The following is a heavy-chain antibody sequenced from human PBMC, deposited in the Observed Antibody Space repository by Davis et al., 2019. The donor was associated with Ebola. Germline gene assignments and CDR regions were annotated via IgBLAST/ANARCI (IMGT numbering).Heavy chain of an antibody. Sequence: GESLKISCAASGFTFSSYSMNRVRQAPGKGLEWVSSIISSSSYIYYADSVKGRFTISRDKTKNSLYLQMNSLRAEDTAVYYCARSSIAARPGYYYGMDVWGQGTTVTVSS. CDR1: GFTFSSYS. J-gene: IGHJ6*02. V-gene: IGHV3-21*01. CDR2: IISSSSYI. D-gene: IGHD6-6*01. CDR3: ARSSIAARPGYYYGMDV.